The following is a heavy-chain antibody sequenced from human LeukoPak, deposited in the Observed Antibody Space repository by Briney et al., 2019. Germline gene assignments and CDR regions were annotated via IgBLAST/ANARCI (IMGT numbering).Heavy chain of an antibody. J-gene: IGHJ4*02. CDR2: FDPEDGET. Sequence: ASVKVSCKVSGYTLTELSIHWVRQAPGKGLEWMGGFDPEDGETIYAQKFQGRVTMTRDTSTSTVYMELSSLRSEDTAVYYCARDVEMATGGIDYWGQGTLVTVSS. CDR3: ARDVEMATGGIDY. D-gene: IGHD5-24*01. V-gene: IGHV1-24*01. CDR1: GYTLTELS.